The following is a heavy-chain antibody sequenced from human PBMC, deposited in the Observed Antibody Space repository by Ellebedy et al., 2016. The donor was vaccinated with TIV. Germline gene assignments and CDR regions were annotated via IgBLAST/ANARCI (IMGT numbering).Heavy chain of an antibody. D-gene: IGHD3-9*01. V-gene: IGHV4-39*01. Sequence: MPSETLSLTCTVSGSSISSSSYFWGWIRQPPGKGLEWIGAIYSRGTTYYNPSLTSRVTISIDTATNQFSLRLDSVTAADTAVYFCARQGNHDVSTGYYPFDPWGQGTLVTVSS. CDR2: IYSRGTT. J-gene: IGHJ5*02. CDR3: ARQGNHDVSTGYYPFDP. CDR1: GSSISSSSYF.